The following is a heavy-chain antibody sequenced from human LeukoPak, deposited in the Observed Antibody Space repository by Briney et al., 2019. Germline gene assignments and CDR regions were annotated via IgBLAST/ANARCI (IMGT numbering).Heavy chain of an antibody. CDR2: INHSGST. D-gene: IGHD3-10*01. CDR1: GGSFSGYY. CDR3: ARGPRNYGSGSYFAY. Sequence: SETLSLTCAVYGGSFSGYYWSWIRQPPGKGLEWIGEINHSGSTNYNPSLKSRVTISVDTSKNQFSLKLSSVTAVDTAVYYCARGPRNYGSGSYFAYWGQGTLVTVSS. V-gene: IGHV4-34*01. J-gene: IGHJ4*02.